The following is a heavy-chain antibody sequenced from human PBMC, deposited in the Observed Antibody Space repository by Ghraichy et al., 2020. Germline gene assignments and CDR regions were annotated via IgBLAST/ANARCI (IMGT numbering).Heavy chain of an antibody. CDR3: ASLGRLSAFGVY. CDR1: GGSISSSSHY. J-gene: IGHJ4*02. V-gene: IGHV4-39*01. D-gene: IGHD2-8*01. CDR2: IYYSGST. Sequence: SQTLSLTCTVSGGSISSSSHYWGWIHQPPGKGLEWIGSIYYSGSTYYNPSLKSRVTISVDTSKNQFSLKLSSVTAADTAVYYCASLGRLSAFGVYWGQGTLVTVSS.